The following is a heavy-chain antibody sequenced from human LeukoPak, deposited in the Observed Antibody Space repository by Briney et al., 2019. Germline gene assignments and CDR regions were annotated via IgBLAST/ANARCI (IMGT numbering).Heavy chain of an antibody. V-gene: IGHV3-23*01. Sequence: GGSLRLSCVASGFTFPNHGMSWVRQAPGKGLEWVSGISGSGTGTYYADSVKGRFTISRDTSKNTLFLQVNSLRAEDTAVYYCAKHPTLMKDFCYYTMDVWGQGTTVTVS. CDR1: GFTFPNHG. CDR3: AKHPTLMKDFCYYTMDV. J-gene: IGHJ6*02. CDR2: ISGSGTGT.